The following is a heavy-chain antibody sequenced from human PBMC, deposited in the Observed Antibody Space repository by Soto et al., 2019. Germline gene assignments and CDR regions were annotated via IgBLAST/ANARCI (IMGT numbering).Heavy chain of an antibody. D-gene: IGHD2-15*01. V-gene: IGHV4-59*08. J-gene: IGHJ3*02. CDR3: ARRGGSKGIRAFDI. CDR1: GGSISSYY. CDR2: IYYSGST. Sequence: QVQLQESGPGLVKPSETLSLTCTVSGGSISSYYWSSIRQPPGKGLEWIGYIYYSGSTNYNPSLKSRGATTVVTTKKQFSLRLSSVAAADTAVYYCARRGGSKGIRAFDIWGQGTVVTVSS.